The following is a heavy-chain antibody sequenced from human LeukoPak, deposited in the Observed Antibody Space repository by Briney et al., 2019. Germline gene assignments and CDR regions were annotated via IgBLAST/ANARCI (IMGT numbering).Heavy chain of an antibody. CDR2: ISSSSTYI. V-gene: IGHV3-21*06. J-gene: IGHJ4*02. CDR3: ARDSTRFDY. Sequence: PGGSLRLSCAASGFTFGSYSMNWVRQAPGKGLEWVSSISSSSTYIYYADSVKGRFTISRDNAKNSMYLQMNSLRGEDTAVYYCARDSTRFDYWGQGTLVTVSS. CDR1: GFTFGSYS.